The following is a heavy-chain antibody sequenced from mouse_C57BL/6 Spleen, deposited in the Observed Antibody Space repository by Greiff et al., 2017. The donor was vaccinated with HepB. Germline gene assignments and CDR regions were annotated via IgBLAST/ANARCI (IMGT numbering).Heavy chain of an antibody. V-gene: IGHV5-17*01. J-gene: IGHJ4*01. CDR3: ARPGYDGYYVSNSYAMDY. CDR1: GFTFSDYG. CDR2: ISSGSSTI. D-gene: IGHD2-3*01. Sequence: VKLMESGGGLVKPGGSLKLSCAASGFTFSDYGMHWVRQAPEKGLEWVAYISSGSSTIYYADTVKGRFTISRDNAKNTLFLQMTSLRSEDTAMYYCARPGYDGYYVSNSYAMDYWGQGTSVTVSS.